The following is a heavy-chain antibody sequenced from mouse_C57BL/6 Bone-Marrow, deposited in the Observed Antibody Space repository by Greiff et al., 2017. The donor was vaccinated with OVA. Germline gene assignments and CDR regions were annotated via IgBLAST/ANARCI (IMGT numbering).Heavy chain of an antibody. CDR2: IYPGSGST. V-gene: IGHV1-55*01. CDR3: ARLGVVVRYYFDY. J-gene: IGHJ2*01. CDR1: GYTFTRYW. D-gene: IGHD1-1*01. Sequence: QVQLQQPGAELVKPGASVKMSCKASGYTFTRYWITWVKPRPGQGLEWIGDIYPGSGSTNYNEKFKSKATLTVDTSSSTAYMQLSSLTSEDSAVYYCARLGVVVRYYFDYWGQGTTLTVSS.